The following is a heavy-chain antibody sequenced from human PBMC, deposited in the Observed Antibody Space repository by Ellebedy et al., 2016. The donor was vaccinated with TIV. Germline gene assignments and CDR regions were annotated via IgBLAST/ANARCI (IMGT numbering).Heavy chain of an antibody. J-gene: IGHJ4*02. V-gene: IGHV4-34*01. CDR2: VNPSGTT. CDR1: GGSFTGYF. CDR3: ARARGQYLYGSGSYFTN. D-gene: IGHD3-10*01. Sequence: MPSETLSLTCAVYGGSFTGYFWSWIRQPPGKGLEWIGEVNPSGTTNDNPSLKSRFTISVDTPKKQFYLRLTSVTAADTAVYYCARARGQYLYGSGSYFTNWGQGEMVTVSS.